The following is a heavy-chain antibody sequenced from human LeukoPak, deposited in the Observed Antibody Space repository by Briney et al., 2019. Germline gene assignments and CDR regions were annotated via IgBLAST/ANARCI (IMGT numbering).Heavy chain of an antibody. J-gene: IGHJ6*02. CDR3: AKEGITMVRGVAYYYYYGMDV. Sequence: GGSLRLSCAASGFTFSSYWMSWVRQAPGKGLEWVANIKQDGSEKYYVDSVKGRFTISRDNAKNSLYLQMNRLRAEDTALYYCAKEGITMVRGVAYYYYYGMDVWGQGTTVTVSS. D-gene: IGHD3-10*01. CDR2: IKQDGSEK. V-gene: IGHV3-7*03. CDR1: GFTFSSYW.